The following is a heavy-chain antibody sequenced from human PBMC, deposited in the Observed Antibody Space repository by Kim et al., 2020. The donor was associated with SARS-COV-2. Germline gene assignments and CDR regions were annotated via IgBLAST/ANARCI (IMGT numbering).Heavy chain of an antibody. V-gene: IGHV3-15*01. D-gene: IGHD6-19*01. CDR2: IKSKTDGGTT. CDR3: TATIAVAGIGY. CDR1: GFTFSNAW. J-gene: IGHJ4*02. Sequence: GGSLRLSCAASGFTFSNAWMSWVRQAPGKGLEWVGRIKSKTDGGTTDYAAPVKGRFTISRDDSKNTLYLQMNSLKTEDTAVYYCTATIAVAGIGYLGQGTLVTVSS.